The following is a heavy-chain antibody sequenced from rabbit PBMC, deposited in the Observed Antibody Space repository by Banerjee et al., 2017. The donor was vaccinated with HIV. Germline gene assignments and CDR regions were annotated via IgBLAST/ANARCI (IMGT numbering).Heavy chain of an antibody. Sequence: QEQLVESGGGLVQPEGSLTLTCKASGSDISSNAMCWVRQAPGKGLEWIACINTSSGNTVYATWAKGRFTISKTSSTTVTLQVTSLTAADTATYFCARDLAGVTGWNFGLWGQGTLVTVS. CDR2: INTSSGNT. D-gene: IGHD4-1*01. CDR3: ARDLAGVTGWNFGL. V-gene: IGHV1S45*01. CDR1: GSDISSNA. J-gene: IGHJ4*01.